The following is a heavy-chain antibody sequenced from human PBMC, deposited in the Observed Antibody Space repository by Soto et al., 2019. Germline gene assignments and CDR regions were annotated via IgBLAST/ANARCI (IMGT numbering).Heavy chain of an antibody. CDR3: AREKYDTGYFDY. Sequence: QVQLVQSGAEEKKPGASVKVSCKASGYTFITYAIHWVRQAPGQRLEWMGWINAGNGNTRYSQKFQGRVTITRDTSASTAYMELSSLRSEDTAVYYCAREKYDTGYFDYWGQGTLVTVSS. CDR2: INAGNGNT. V-gene: IGHV1-3*05. D-gene: IGHD7-27*01. CDR1: GYTFITYA. J-gene: IGHJ4*02.